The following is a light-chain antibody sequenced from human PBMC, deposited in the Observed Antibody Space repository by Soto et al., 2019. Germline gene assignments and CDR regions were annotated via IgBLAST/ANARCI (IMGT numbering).Light chain of an antibody. CDR3: AAWDDSLSGVL. CDR1: SSNLGSNY. Sequence: LTQPPSASGTPGQRITISCSGSSSNLGSNYVFWYQQLPGAAPKLLIYNNNQRPSGVPDRFSGSKSGTSASLAISGLRSEDEADYYCAAWDDSLSGVLFGGGTKLTVL. CDR2: NNN. J-gene: IGLJ3*02. V-gene: IGLV1-47*02.